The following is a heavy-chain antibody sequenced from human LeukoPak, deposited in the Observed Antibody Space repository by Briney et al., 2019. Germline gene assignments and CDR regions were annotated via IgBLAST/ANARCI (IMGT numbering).Heavy chain of an antibody. D-gene: IGHD6-19*01. J-gene: IGHJ4*02. Sequence: GGSLRLSCAASGFTFSSYEMNWVRQAPGKGLEWVSYISSVGTTIYYADSVKGRFTISRDNAKNSLYLQMNSLRADDTAVYYCVRWVYSSGWVFDYWGQGTLVTVSS. V-gene: IGHV3-48*03. CDR3: VRWVYSSGWVFDY. CDR2: ISSVGTTI. CDR1: GFTFSSYE.